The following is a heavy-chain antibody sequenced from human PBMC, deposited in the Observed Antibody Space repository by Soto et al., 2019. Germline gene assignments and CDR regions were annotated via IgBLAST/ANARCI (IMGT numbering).Heavy chain of an antibody. CDR2: MNPGSGDT. J-gene: IGHJ5*02. CDR3: ARMESFGSLNWFDP. D-gene: IGHD5-18*01. V-gene: IGHV1-8*02. Sequence: ASVKVSCKASGYTFTNNDVSWVLQSTGQGLEWMGWMNPGSGDTGYAQKFQGRVTMTRDISIATAYMELNSLTSEDTAIYYCARMESFGSLNWFDPWGQGTLVTVSS. CDR1: GYTFTNND.